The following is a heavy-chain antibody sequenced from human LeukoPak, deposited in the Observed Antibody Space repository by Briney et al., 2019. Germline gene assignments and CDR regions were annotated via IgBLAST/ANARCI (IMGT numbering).Heavy chain of an antibody. CDR1: GFTFSSYS. V-gene: IGHV3-21*01. CDR2: ISSSSSYI. D-gene: IGHD6-13*01. CDR3: ARRPVAAAVLDY. Sequence: GGSLRLSCAASGFTFSSYSMNWVRQAPGKGLEWVSSISSSSSYIYYADSVKGRFTISRDNAKNSLYLQMNSLRAGDTAVYYCARRPVAAAVLDYWGQGTLVTVSS. J-gene: IGHJ4*02.